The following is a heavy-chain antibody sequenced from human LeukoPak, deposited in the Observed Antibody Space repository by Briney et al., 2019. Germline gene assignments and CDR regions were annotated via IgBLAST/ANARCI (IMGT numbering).Heavy chain of an antibody. V-gene: IGHV4-39*01. D-gene: IGHD6-19*01. CDR2: IYYSGST. J-gene: IGHJ4*02. CDR3: ARPNLGAVAGYFDY. CDR1: GGSISSSSYY. Sequence: PSETLSHTCTVSGGSISSSSYYWGWIRQPPGKGLEWIGSIYYSGSTYYNPSLKSRVTISVDTSKNQFSLKLSSVTAADTAVYYCARPNLGAVAGYFDYWGQGTLVTVSS.